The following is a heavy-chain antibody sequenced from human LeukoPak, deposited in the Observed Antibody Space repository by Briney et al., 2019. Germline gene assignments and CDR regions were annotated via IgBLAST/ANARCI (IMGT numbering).Heavy chain of an antibody. CDR1: GFTFTVYA. D-gene: IGHD3-10*01. CDR2: IRASGGTA. V-gene: IGHV3-23*01. J-gene: IGHJ2*01. CDR3: AKVWAHDGSGNPYWHFDL. Sequence: GGSLRLSCGASGFTFTVYAMSWVRQAPGKGLEWVSAIRASGGTAYYADSVKGRFTISGDNSKNTLYLQMNSLRAEDTAVYYCAKVWAHDGSGNPYWHFDLWGRGTLVTVSS.